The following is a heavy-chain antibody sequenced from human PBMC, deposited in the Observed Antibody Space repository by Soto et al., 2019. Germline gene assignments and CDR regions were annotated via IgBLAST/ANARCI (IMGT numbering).Heavy chain of an antibody. D-gene: IGHD3-10*01. CDR2: IYYSGYT. Sequence: QLQLQESGPGLVKPSETLSLTCTVSGGSIISTSYSWGWIRLPPGKGLEWIGSIYYSGYTYYNPSRKSRVTMSVDTSKNHFSLRLNSVTAADTAVYYCATNSGSYYTFDYWGQGALVTVSS. J-gene: IGHJ4*02. V-gene: IGHV4-39*02. CDR1: GGSIISTSYS. CDR3: ATNSGSYYTFDY.